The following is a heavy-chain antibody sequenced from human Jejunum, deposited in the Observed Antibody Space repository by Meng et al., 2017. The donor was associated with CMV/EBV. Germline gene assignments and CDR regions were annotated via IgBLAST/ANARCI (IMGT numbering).Heavy chain of an antibody. CDR3: ARRERGTMLDY. CDR2: SFSSGST. V-gene: IGHV4-39*07. J-gene: IGHJ4*02. D-gene: IGHD5-24*01. CDR1: GDAIINDRYY. Sequence: VSGDAIINDRYYWGWVRQPPGKGLEWIGASFSSGSTGYDPSLEGRVIISVDTSKNQFSLILTSVTAADTAVYYCARRERGTMLDYWGQGTVVTVSS.